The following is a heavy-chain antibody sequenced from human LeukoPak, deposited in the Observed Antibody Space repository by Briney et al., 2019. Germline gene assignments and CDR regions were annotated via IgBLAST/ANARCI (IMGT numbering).Heavy chain of an antibody. CDR2: MNPNSGNT. J-gene: IGHJ4*02. D-gene: IGHD1-26*01. V-gene: IGHV1-8*01. CDR3: TRNFLGPNY. CDR1: GYTFTTYD. Sequence: ASVKVSCKASGYTFTTYDIYWVRQATGQGLEWMGRMNPNSGNTGYAQKFQGRVALTRDTSINTAYMELSGLTSEDTAVYYCTRNFLGPNYWGQGTLVTVSS.